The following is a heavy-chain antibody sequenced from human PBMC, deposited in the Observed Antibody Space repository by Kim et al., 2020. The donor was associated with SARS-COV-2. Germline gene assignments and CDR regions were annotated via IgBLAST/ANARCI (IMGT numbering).Heavy chain of an antibody. J-gene: IGHJ4*02. CDR2: LYYNGNT. D-gene: IGHD2-2*01. Sequence: SETLSLTCTVSGDSFTSGNYYWSWIRQPTGKGLEWIGYLYYNGNTYSNPSLKSRVTISIDTSKNHLSLKMPTLTAAATAVYYCARESSTTCPFHYWGQGT. V-gene: IGHV4-30-4*01. CDR3: ARESSTTCPFHY. CDR1: GDSFTSGNYY.